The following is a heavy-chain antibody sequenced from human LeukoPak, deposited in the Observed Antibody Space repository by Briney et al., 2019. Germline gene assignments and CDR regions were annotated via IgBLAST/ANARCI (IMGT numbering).Heavy chain of an antibody. CDR2: IVDTGDGT. J-gene: IGHJ6*03. CDR3: AKERGHPLPNYHMDV. D-gene: IGHD4/OR15-4a*01. CDR1: GFTFSSYA. V-gene: IGHV3-23*01. Sequence: GGSLRLSCAASGFTFSSYAMSWVRQAPGKGLEWVSTIVDTGDGTFYADSVRGPFTISRGSSKNTLYLQMNSLRADDTAVYYCAKERGHPLPNYHMDVWGKGTTVTVSS.